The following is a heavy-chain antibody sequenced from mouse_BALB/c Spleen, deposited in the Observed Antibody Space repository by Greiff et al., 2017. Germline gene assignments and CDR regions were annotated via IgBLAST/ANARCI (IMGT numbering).Heavy chain of an antibody. CDR1: GYTFTEYI. Sequence: QVQLQQSGAELVKPGASVKLSCKASGYTFTEYIIHWVKQRSGQGLEWIGWFYPGSGSIKYNEKFKGKATLTADKSSSTAYMQLSSLTSEDSAVYFCARRTGSYAFAYWGQGTLVTVSA. V-gene: IGHV1-62-2*01. D-gene: IGHD1-1*01. CDR3: ARRTGSYAFAY. CDR2: FYPGSGSI. J-gene: IGHJ3*01.